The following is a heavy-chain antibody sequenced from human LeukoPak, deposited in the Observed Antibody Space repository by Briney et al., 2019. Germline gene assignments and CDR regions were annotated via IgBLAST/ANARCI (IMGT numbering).Heavy chain of an antibody. CDR3: ARASGHDGIGY. Sequence: ASVKVSYKASGYTFTGYYMHWVRQAPGQGLEWMGWINPNSGGTNYAQKLQGRVTMTTDTSTSTAYMELRSLRSDDTAVYYCARASGHDGIGYWGQGTLVTVSS. D-gene: IGHD4-23*01. CDR2: INPNSGGT. CDR1: GYTFTGYY. V-gene: IGHV1-2*02. J-gene: IGHJ4*02.